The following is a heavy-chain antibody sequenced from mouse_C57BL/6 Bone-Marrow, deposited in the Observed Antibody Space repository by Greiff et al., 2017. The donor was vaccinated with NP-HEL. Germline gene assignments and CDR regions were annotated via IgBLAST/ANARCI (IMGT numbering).Heavy chain of an antibody. V-gene: IGHV5-4*01. Sequence: EVQLVESGGGLVKPGGSLKLSCAASGFTFSSYAMSWVRQTPEKRLEWVATISDGGSYTYYPDNVKGRFTISRDNAKNNLYLQMSHLKSEDTAMYYCARDRGGSSVFDYWGQGTTLTVSS. CDR3: ARDRGGSSVFDY. CDR1: GFTFSSYA. CDR2: ISDGGSYT. D-gene: IGHD1-1*01. J-gene: IGHJ2*01.